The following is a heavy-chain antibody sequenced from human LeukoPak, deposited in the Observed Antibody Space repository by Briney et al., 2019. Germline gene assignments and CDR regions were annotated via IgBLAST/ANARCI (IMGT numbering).Heavy chain of an antibody. D-gene: IGHD3-22*01. Sequence: SVKVSCKASGFTFTSSAMQWVRQARGQRLEWIGWIVVGSDNTNYAQKFQERVTITRDMSTSTAYMELSSLRSDDTAVYYCTADPYYDASGPPRWFDPWGQGTLVTVSS. CDR3: TADPYYDASGPPRWFDP. V-gene: IGHV1-58*02. CDR1: GFTFTSSA. J-gene: IGHJ5*02. CDR2: IVVGSDNT.